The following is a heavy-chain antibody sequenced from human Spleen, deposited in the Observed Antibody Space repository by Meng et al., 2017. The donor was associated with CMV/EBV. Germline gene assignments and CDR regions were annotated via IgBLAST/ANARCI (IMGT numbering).Heavy chain of an antibody. CDR2: IIPILGTA. CDR1: RGTFSRYT. CDR3: ATSLNYFDF. J-gene: IGHJ4*02. V-gene: IGHV1-69*16. Sequence: KVSCRGSRGTFSRYTISWVRQVPGQGLEWVGGIIPILGTANYAQKFQGKVTITTDESTSTAYMELSSLRSEDTAVYYCATSLNYFDFWGQGTLVTVSS.